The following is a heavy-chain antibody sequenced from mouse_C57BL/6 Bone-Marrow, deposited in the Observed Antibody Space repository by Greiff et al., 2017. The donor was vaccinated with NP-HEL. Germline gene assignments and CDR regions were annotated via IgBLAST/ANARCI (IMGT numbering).Heavy chain of an antibody. D-gene: IGHD2-3*01. J-gene: IGHJ1*03. CDR3: ARGDGYYVRWYFDV. CDR1: GYTFTSYG. V-gene: IGHV1-81*01. Sequence: QVQLQQSGAELARPGASVKLSCKASGYTFTSYGISWVKQRTGQGLEWIGEIYPRSGNTYYNEKFKGKATITADTSSNTAYLQLSSLTSEYTAIYYCARGDGYYVRWYFDVWGTGTTVTVSS. CDR2: IYPRSGNT.